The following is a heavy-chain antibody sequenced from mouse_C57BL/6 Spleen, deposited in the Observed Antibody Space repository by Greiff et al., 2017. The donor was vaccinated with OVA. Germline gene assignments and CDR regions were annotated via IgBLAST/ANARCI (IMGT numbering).Heavy chain of an antibody. V-gene: IGHV1-50*01. D-gene: IGHD1-1*01. J-gene: IGHJ3*01. CDR1: GYTFTSYW. CDR3: ARDYGSSGAWFAY. CDR2: IDPSDSYT. Sequence: QVQLQQPGAELVKPGASVKLSCKASGYTFTSYWMQWVKQRPGQGLEWIGEIDPSDSYTNYNQKFKGKATLTVDTSSSTAYMQLSSLTSEDSAVYYCARDYGSSGAWFAYWGQGTLVTVSA.